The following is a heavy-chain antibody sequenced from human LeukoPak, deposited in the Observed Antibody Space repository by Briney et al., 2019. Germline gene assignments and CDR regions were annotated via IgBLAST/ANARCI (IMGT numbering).Heavy chain of an antibody. J-gene: IGHJ2*01. CDR3: ARAGYSSSWYSRYFDL. V-gene: IGHV3-13*01. CDR1: GFTFSSYG. D-gene: IGHD6-13*01. CDR2: IGTAGEI. Sequence: GGSLRLSCAASGFTFSSYGMHWVRQATGNGLEWVSGIGTAGEIYYPGSVKGRFTISRENAKSDLYLQMNSLRAGDTAVYYCARAGYSSSWYSRYFDLWGRGTLVTVSS.